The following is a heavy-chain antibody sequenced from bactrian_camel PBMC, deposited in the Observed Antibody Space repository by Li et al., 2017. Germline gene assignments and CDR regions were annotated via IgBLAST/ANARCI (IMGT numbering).Heavy chain of an antibody. J-gene: IGHJ4*01. CDR1: GSGYISGTAC. CDR3: AAECVGWMGVPGPGYEYVY. Sequence: QLVESGGGSVNAGGSLTLSCAASGSGYISGTACMGWFRQVPEKEREGVATLSRDGSSAWYSDSAKGRFTTSQDNAKNAMYLQMNSLKPEDTAMYYCAAECVGWMGVPGPGYEYVYSGQGTQVTVS. CDR2: LSRDGSS. D-gene: IGHD5*01. V-gene: IGHV3S53*01.